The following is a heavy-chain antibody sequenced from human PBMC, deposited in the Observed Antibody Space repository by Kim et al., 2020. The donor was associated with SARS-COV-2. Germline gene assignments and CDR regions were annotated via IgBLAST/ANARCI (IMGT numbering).Heavy chain of an antibody. J-gene: IGHJ4*02. D-gene: IGHD2-15*01. Sequence: LKRRVTISVDKSKNQFSLELSSVTAADTAVYYCARAQYCSGGSCYFYFDYWGQGTLVTVSS. CDR3: ARAQYCSGGSCYFYFDY. V-gene: IGHV4-4*02.